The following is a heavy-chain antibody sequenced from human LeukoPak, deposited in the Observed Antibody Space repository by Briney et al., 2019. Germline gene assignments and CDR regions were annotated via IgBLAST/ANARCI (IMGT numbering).Heavy chain of an antibody. CDR2: ISACNGNT. V-gene: IGHV1-18*01. CDR3: ARDVGYCSSTSCYDFDY. CDR1: GYTFTSYG. Sequence: ASVKVSCKASGYTFTSYGISWVRQAPGQGLEWMGWISACNGNTNYAQKLQGRVTMTTDTSTSTAYMELRSLRSDDTAVYYCARDVGYCSSTSCYDFDYWGQGTLVTVSS. D-gene: IGHD2-2*01. J-gene: IGHJ4*02.